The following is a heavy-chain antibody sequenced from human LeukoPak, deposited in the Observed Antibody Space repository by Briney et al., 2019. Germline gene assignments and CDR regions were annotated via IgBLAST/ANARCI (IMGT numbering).Heavy chain of an antibody. J-gene: IGHJ4*02. Sequence: PSETLSLTCTVSGGSISGYYWSWIRQPPGKGLEWIGYIYYSGSTNYNPSLKSRVTISVDTSKNQFSLKLSSVTAADTAVYYCARRVLYSGSYFDYWGQGTLVTVSS. CDR2: IYYSGST. CDR1: GGSISGYY. D-gene: IGHD1-26*01. CDR3: ARRVLYSGSYFDY. V-gene: IGHV4-59*08.